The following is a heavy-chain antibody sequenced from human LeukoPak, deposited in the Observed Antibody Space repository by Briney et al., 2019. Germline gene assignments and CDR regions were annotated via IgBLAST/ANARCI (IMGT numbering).Heavy chain of an antibody. CDR2: INHSGST. V-gene: IGHV4-34*01. D-gene: IGHD3-10*01. J-gene: IGHJ4*02. Sequence: SETLSLTCAVYGGSFGGYYWSWIRQPPGKGLEWIGEINHSGSTNYNPSLKSRVTISVDTSKNQFSLKLSSVTAADTAVYYCASMVRGGRWANSDYWGQGTLVTVSS. CDR1: GGSFGGYY. CDR3: ASMVRGGRWANSDY.